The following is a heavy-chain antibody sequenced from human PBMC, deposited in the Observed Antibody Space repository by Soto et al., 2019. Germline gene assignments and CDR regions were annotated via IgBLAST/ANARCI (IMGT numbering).Heavy chain of an antibody. CDR2: IYYSGST. D-gene: IGHD5-18*01. J-gene: IGHJ6*02. CDR3: ARDPVDTAMVTPQGYYGMDV. V-gene: IGHV4-31*03. Sequence: SETLSLTCTVSGGSISSGGYYWIWIRQHAGTGLEWIGYIYYSGSTYYNPSLKSRVTISVDTSKNQFSLKLSSVTAADTAVYYCARDPVDTAMVTPQGYYGMDVWGQGTTVTVSS. CDR1: GGSISSGGYY.